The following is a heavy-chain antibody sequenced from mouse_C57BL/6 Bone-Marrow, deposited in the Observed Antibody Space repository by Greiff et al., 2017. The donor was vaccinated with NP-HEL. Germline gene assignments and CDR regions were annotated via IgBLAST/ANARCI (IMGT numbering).Heavy chain of an antibody. V-gene: IGHV1-52*01. D-gene: IGHD2-4*01. J-gene: IGHJ3*01. Sequence: QVQLQQPGAELVRPGSSVKLSCKASGYTFTSYWMHWVKQRPIQGLEWIGNIDPSDSETHYNQKFKDKATLTVDKSSSTAYMQLSSLTSEDSAVYYCARRGDYDDRAWFAYWGQGTLVTVSA. CDR3: ARRGDYDDRAWFAY. CDR1: GYTFTSYW. CDR2: IDPSDSET.